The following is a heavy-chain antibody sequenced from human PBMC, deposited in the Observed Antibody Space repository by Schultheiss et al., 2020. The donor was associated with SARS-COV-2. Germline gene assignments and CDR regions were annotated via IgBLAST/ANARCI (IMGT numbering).Heavy chain of an antibody. CDR3: ARGLGGY. V-gene: IGHV4-61*02. CDR1: GGSTSSSSYY. D-gene: IGHD3-16*01. J-gene: IGHJ4*02. Sequence: SETLSLTCTVSGGSTSSSSYYWSWIRQPAGKGLEWIGRIYTSGSTNYNPSLKSRVTISVDTSKNQFSLKLSSVTAADTAVYYCARGLGGYWGQGTLVTVSS. CDR2: IYTSGST.